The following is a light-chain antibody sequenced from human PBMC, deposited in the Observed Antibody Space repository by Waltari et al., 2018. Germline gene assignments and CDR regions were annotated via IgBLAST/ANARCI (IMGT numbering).Light chain of an antibody. CDR3: QQYYSYPQT. J-gene: IGKJ5*01. V-gene: IGKV1-8*01. CDR2: AAS. Sequence: AIRMTQSPSPFSASTVDRVTITCRASQGISSYLAWYQQKPGKAPKLLIYAASTLQSGVPSRFSGSGSGTDFTLTISCLQSEDFATYYCQQYYSYPQTFGQGTRLEIK. CDR1: QGISSY.